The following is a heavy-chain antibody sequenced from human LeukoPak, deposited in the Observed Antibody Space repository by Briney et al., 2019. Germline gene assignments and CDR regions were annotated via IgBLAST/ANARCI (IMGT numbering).Heavy chain of an antibody. CDR2: IKEDGSEK. D-gene: IGHD4-23*01. CDR1: GFTFSNYW. Sequence: GGSLRLSCAASGFTFSNYWMSWVRQAPGKGLEWVANIKEDGSEKKYVDSVKGRFTISRDNAKNSLYLQMNSLRAEDTAVYYCNSVDYFDYWGQGTLVTVSS. CDR3: NSVDYFDY. J-gene: IGHJ4*02. V-gene: IGHV3-7*01.